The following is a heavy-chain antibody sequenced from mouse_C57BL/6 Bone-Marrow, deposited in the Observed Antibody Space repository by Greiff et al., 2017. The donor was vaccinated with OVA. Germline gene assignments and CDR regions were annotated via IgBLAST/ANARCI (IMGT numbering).Heavy chain of an antibody. Sequence: EVQLQQSGPVLVKPGASVKMSCKASGYTFTDYYMNWVKQSHGKSLEWIGYINPNNGGTSYNQKFKGKATLTVNKSSSTAYMELRSLTSEDSAVYYCARSPDYDYDDYFDYWGQGTTLTVSS. CDR2: INPNNGGT. CDR1: GYTFTDYY. D-gene: IGHD2-4*01. J-gene: IGHJ2*01. V-gene: IGHV1-22*01. CDR3: ARSPDYDYDDYFDY.